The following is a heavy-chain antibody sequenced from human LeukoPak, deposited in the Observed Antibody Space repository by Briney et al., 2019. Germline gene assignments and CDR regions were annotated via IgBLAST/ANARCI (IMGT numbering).Heavy chain of an antibody. CDR1: GFTFSSYA. CDR2: IRSKANSYAT. J-gene: IGHJ4*02. CDR3: TSSYSGCFP. V-gene: IGHV3-73*01. Sequence: PGGSLRLSCAASGFTFSSYAMSWVRQAPGKGLEWVGRIRSKANSYATAYAASVKGRFTISRDDSKNTAYLQMNSLKTEDTAVYYCTSSYSGCFPWGQGTLVTVFS. D-gene: IGHD6-19*01.